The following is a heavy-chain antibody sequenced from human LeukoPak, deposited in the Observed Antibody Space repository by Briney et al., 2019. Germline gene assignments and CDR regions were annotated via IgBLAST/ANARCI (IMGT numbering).Heavy chain of an antibody. J-gene: IGHJ4*02. Sequence: PGGSLRLSCAASVFTFTTYWMSCVRQAPGRGLEWVANIDQDGSDKYYVDSVKGRFTISRDNAKNSLYLQMNSLRAEDTAVYYCARDRFSLTVAGGPPIDYWGQGTLVTVSS. D-gene: IGHD6-19*01. CDR1: VFTFTTYW. CDR3: ARDRFSLTVAGGPPIDY. CDR2: IDQDGSDK. V-gene: IGHV3-7*01.